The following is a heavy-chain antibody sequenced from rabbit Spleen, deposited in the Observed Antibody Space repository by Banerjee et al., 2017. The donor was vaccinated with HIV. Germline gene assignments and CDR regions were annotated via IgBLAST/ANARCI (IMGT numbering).Heavy chain of an antibody. Sequence: QEQLVESGGGLVQPEGSLTLTCTASGFSFSSSYWIYWVRQAPGKGLEWIGDIYPVFGITNYANSVKGRFTISSDNAQNTVDLQMNSLTAADTATYFCARNYNSAWDLWGPGTLVTVS. CDR2: IYPVFGIT. V-gene: IGHV1S45*01. D-gene: IGHD4-1*01. CDR1: GFSFSSSYW. CDR3: ARNYNSAWDL. J-gene: IGHJ4*01.